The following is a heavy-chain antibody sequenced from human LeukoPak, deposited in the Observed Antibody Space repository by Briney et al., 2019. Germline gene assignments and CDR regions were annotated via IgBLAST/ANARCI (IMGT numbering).Heavy chain of an antibody. CDR2: ISGSGGST. CDR1: GFTFSSYA. J-gene: IGHJ4*02. D-gene: IGHD3-22*01. CDR3: AKFTMIVVVITHFDY. Sequence: GGSLRLSCAASGFTFSSYAMSWVRQAPGKGLEWVSAISGSGGSTYYADSVKGRFTISRDNSKNTLYLQMNSLRAEDTAAYYCAKFTMIVVVITHFDYWGQGTLVTVSS. V-gene: IGHV3-23*01.